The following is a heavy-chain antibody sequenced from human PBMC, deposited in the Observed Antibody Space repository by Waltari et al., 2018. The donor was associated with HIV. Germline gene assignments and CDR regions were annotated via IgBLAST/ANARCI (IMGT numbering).Heavy chain of an antibody. CDR2: INPDTGET. J-gene: IGHJ4*02. V-gene: IGHV1-2*06. CDR1: GARLSNYF. D-gene: IGHD3-16*01. CDR3: ARGEDVSLTHLPPGFRLEF. Sequence: QTLLVQPESEVRAPGASVVLTCKASGARLSNYFLSWLRQAPGQGLEWMGRINPDTGETTYSQTFRTRVTMTRDTSSASTYMEMTRLTAADTATYFCARGEDVSLTHLPPGFRLEFWGKGSLVSVSS.